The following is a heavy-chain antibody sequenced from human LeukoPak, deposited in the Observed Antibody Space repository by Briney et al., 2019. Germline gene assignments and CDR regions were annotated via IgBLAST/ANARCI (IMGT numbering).Heavy chain of an antibody. CDR3: AKDTAIQFLEPAF. CDR2: IWFDGSVK. Sequence: GRSLRLSCAASGFTFGSHALHWVRQAPGKGPEWVAAIWFDGSVKHYSDAVKGRFTISRDNSLNTLYLQMNSVRVEDTAMYYCAKDTAIQFLEPAFWGQGTLVTVSS. D-gene: IGHD3-3*01. CDR1: GFTFGSHA. V-gene: IGHV3-33*06. J-gene: IGHJ4*02.